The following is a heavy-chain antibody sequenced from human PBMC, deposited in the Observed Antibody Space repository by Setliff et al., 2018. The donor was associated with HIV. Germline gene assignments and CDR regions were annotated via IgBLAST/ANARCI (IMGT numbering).Heavy chain of an antibody. CDR3: AKDYTPTFWEYNWFDV. V-gene: IGHV3-30*18. D-gene: IGHD3-16*01. CDR2: ISAGGFDK. Sequence: GGSLRLSCAASGLTFSNYWMAWVRQAPGKGLEWVAFISAGGFDKTYADSVKGRFTISRDNSRDTLYLEMNNLRAEDTALYYCAKDYTPTFWEYNWFDVWGQGTQVTVSS. CDR1: GLTFSNYW. J-gene: IGHJ5*02.